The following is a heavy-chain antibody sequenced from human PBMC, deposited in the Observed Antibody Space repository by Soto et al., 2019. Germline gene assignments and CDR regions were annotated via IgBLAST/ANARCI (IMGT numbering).Heavy chain of an antibody. J-gene: IGHJ5*02. CDR3: AKDLAS. CDR1: GFTFSSYG. V-gene: IGHV3-30*18. CDR2: ISYDGSNK. Sequence: QVQLVESGGGVVQPGRSLRLSCAASGFTFSSYGMHWVRQAPGKGLEWVAVISYDGSNKYYADSVKGRFTISRDNSKNTLYLQMNSLRAEDTAVYYWAKDLASWGQGTLVTVSS.